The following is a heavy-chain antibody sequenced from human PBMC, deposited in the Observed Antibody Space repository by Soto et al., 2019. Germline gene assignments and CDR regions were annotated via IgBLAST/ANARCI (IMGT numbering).Heavy chain of an antibody. V-gene: IGHV3-33*01. J-gene: IGHJ4*02. CDR3: ARVAGLCSSTSCYVDY. D-gene: IGHD2-2*01. CDR1: GFTFSSYG. CDR2: IWYDGSNK. Sequence: QVQLVESGGGVVQPGRSLRLSCAASGFTFSSYGMLWVRQAPGKGLEWVAIIWYDGSNKYYADSVKGRFTISRDNSKNTLYLQMNSLRAEDTAVYYCARVAGLCSSTSCYVDYWGQGTLVTVSS.